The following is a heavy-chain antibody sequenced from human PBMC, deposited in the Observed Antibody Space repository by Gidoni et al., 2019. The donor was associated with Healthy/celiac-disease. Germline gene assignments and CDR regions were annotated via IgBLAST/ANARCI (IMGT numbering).Heavy chain of an antibody. CDR1: GGSISNYY. J-gene: IGHJ4*02. Sequence: QVQLQESGPGLVKPSETLSLTCTVSGGSISNYYWSWIRQPPGKGLEWIVYIYYSGSTNYNPSLKSRVTISVDTSKNQFSLKLSSVTAADTAVYYCARVVGPVRLGELSSTFDYWGQGTLVTVSS. CDR2: IYYSGST. CDR3: ARVVGPVRLGELSSTFDY. D-gene: IGHD3-16*02. V-gene: IGHV4-59*01.